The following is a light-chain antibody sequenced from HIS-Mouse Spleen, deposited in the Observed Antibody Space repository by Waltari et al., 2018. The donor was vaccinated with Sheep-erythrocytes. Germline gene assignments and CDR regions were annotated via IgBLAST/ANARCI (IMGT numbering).Light chain of an antibody. J-gene: IGLJ3*02. CDR2: EVS. CDR1: SSDVGGYNY. Sequence: QSALTQPASVSGSPGQSITISCTGTSSDVGGYNYVSWYQQHPGKAPKLMIYEVSNRPSGVSNRFSGSKSGNTASLTIFGLQAEDEADYYCCSYAGSYTWVFGGGTKLTVL. CDR3: CSYAGSYTWV. V-gene: IGLV2-14*01.